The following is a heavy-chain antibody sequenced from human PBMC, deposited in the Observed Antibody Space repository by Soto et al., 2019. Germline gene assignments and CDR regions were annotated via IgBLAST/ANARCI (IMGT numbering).Heavy chain of an antibody. Sequence: ASVKISCKASGYTFTSYGISWVRQAPGQGLEWMGWISAYNGNTNYAQKLQGRVIMSTDTSTSTAYMELRSLRSDDTDVYYCPSKTYYDILTGRYYLDYRGQRTLITVSS. V-gene: IGHV1-18*04. J-gene: IGHJ4*02. CDR3: PSKTYYDILTGRYYLDY. CDR1: GYTFTSYG. D-gene: IGHD3-9*01. CDR2: ISAYNGNT.